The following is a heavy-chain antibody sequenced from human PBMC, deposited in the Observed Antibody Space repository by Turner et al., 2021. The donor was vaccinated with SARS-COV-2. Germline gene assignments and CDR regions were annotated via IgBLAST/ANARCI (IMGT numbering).Heavy chain of an antibody. J-gene: IGHJ4*02. CDR1: GGSISSSNYY. CDR2: VYYSGST. CDR3: ARFEYGYSYSFGFDY. V-gene: IGHV4-39*01. D-gene: IGHD5-18*01. Sequence: QLQLQGSGPGLVKSSETLSLPCTVSGGSISSSNYYWGWIRQPPGKGLEWIGSVYYSGSTYYNPSLKSRLTISVDTSKNQFSLKLSSVTAADTAVYYCARFEYGYSYSFGFDYWGQGTLVTVSS.